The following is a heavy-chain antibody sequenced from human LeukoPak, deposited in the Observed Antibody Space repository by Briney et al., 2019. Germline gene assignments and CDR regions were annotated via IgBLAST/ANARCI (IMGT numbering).Heavy chain of an antibody. CDR2: IIPIFGTA. J-gene: IGHJ5*02. CDR3: ARGVTGRYCSTTSCHWRGWFDP. D-gene: IGHD2-2*01. Sequence: SVKVSCKASGYTFTGYYMHWVRQAPGQGLEWMGGIIPIFGTAYYAQKFQGRVTITADESTSTAYMELSSLKSEDTAVYYCARGVTGRYCSTTSCHWRGWFDPWGQGTLVTVSS. V-gene: IGHV1-69*13. CDR1: GYTFTGYY.